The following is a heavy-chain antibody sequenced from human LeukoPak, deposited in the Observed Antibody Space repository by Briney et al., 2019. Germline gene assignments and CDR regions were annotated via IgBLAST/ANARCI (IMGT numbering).Heavy chain of an antibody. J-gene: IGHJ4*02. CDR2: INHSGST. V-gene: IGHV4-34*01. CDR1: GGSFSGYY. CDR3: ARVGSSSWSRSFDY. Sequence: SETLSLTCAVYGGSFSGYYWSWIRQPPGKGLEWIGEINHSGSTNYNPSLKSRVTISVDTSKNQFSLKLSCVTAADTAVYYCARVGSSSWSRSFDYWGQGTLVTVSS. D-gene: IGHD6-13*01.